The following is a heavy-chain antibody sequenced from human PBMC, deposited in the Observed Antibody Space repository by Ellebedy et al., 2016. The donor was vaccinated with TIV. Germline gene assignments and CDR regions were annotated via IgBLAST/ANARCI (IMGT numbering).Heavy chain of an antibody. J-gene: IGHJ6*02. CDR3: AKDRALYYYFYGMDV. CDR1: GFTFSTYG. CDR2: ISYDGSNK. D-gene: IGHD3-16*02. V-gene: IGHV3-30*18. Sequence: GESLKISCAASGFTFSTYGMHWVRQAPGKGLEWVAVISYDGSNKYYADSAKGRFTISRDNSKNTLYLQMNSLRAEDTAVYYCAKDRALYYYFYGMDVWGQGTTVTVSS.